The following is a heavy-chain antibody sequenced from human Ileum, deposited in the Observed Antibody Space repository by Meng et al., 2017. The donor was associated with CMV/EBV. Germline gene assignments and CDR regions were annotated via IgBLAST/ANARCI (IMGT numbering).Heavy chain of an antibody. D-gene: IGHD4-11*01. Sequence: GESLKISCATSGFTFSSYGMHWVRQAPGKGLEWVASLRKDGGYKYYADSVKGRFAISRDNSQNTLYLQMNSLRADDTAVYYCAKDRYSNDYFDYWGQGTLVTVSS. CDR3: AKDRYSNDYFDY. CDR2: LRKDGGYK. V-gene: IGHV3-30*02. J-gene: IGHJ4*02. CDR1: GFTFSSYG.